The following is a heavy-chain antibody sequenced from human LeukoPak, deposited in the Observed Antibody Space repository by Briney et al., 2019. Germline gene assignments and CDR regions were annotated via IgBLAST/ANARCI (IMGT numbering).Heavy chain of an antibody. CDR1: GGSISSYY. CDR3: ATSSRDILTGYSRGGAFDI. CDR2: IYYSGST. D-gene: IGHD3-9*01. V-gene: IGHV4-59*01. J-gene: IGHJ3*02. Sequence: SETLSLTFTVSGGSISSYYWSWIRQPPGKGLEWIGYIYYSGSTNYNPSLKSRVTISVDTSKNQFSLKLSSVTAADTAVYYCATSSRDILTGYSRGGAFDIWGQGTMVTVSS.